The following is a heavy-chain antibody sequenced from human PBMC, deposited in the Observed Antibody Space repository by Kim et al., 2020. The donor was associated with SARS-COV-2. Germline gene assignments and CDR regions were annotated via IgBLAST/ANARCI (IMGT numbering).Heavy chain of an antibody. CDR3: ARGVPDYDFWSGSTKVKYYFDY. Sequence: SQTLSLTCAISGDSVSSNSAAWNWIRQSPSRGLEWLGRTYYRSKWYNDYAVSVKSRITINPDTSKNQFSLQLNSVTPEDTAVYYCARGVPDYDFWSGSTKVKYYFDYWGQGTLVTVSS. J-gene: IGHJ4*02. CDR2: TYYRSKWYN. D-gene: IGHD3-3*01. CDR1: GDSVSSNSAA. V-gene: IGHV6-1*01.